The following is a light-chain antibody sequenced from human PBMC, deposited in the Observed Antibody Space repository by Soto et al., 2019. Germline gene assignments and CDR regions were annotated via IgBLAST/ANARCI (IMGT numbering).Light chain of an antibody. CDR1: QSISSS. V-gene: IGKV1-5*01. CDR2: DAS. Sequence: QMTQSPSTVSASVGDRVTITCRASQSISSSLAWYQQKPGKAPKVLIYDASSLDSGVPSRFSGSGYGTELTLTVSSLHPGDFATYSGQQYESYPYSFGQGPKLEIK. J-gene: IGKJ2*01. CDR3: QQYESYPYS.